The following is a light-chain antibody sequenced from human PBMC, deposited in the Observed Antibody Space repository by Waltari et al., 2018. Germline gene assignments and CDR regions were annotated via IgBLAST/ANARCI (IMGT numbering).Light chain of an antibody. CDR2: EGD. J-gene: IGLJ2*01. CDR1: SGSIASNS. Sequence: NFMLTQPHSVSESPGKAVTISCTRSSGSIASNSVQWYQQRPGISPTTVIYEGDQRPSWVPDRFSGSIDRSANSASLTISGLKTEDEADYYCQSYDSSNVVFGGGTKLTVL. V-gene: IGLV6-57*01. CDR3: QSYDSSNVV.